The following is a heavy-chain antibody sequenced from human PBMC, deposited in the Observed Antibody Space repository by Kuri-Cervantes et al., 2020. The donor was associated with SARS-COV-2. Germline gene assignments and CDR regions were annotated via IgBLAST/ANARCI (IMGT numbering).Heavy chain of an antibody. J-gene: IGHJ4*02. V-gene: IGHV4-59*08. CDR3: AGTMVRGVIYFDY. D-gene: IGHD3-10*01. CDR1: GGSISSYY. CDR2: IYYSGSN. Sequence: SETLSLTCTVSGGSISSYYWSWIRQPPGTGLEWIGYIYYSGSNNYNPSLKSRVTISVDTSKNQFSLKLSSVTAADTAVYYCAGTMVRGVIYFDYWGQGNLVTVSS.